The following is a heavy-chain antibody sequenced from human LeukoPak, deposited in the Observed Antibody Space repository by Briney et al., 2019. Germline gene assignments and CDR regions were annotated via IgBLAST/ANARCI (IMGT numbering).Heavy chain of an antibody. V-gene: IGHV3-23*01. CDR3: AEQLYGPGSYPIDY. Sequence: GGSLRLSCAASGFTFSSYAMSWVRQAPGKGLEWVSAISGSGGSTYYADSVKGRFTISRDNSKNTLYLQMNSLRAEDTAVYYCAEQLYGPGSYPIDYWGQGTLVTVSS. D-gene: IGHD3-10*01. CDR2: ISGSGGST. J-gene: IGHJ4*02. CDR1: GFTFSSYA.